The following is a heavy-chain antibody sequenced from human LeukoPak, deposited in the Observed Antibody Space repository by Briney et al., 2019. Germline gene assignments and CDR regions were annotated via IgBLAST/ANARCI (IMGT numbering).Heavy chain of an antibody. V-gene: IGHV3-23*01. CDR3: ARGSTYYGDYGFFDY. D-gene: IGHD4-17*01. Sequence: PGGSLRLSCAASGFTFSSYAMSWVRQAPGKGLEWVSTISGSGGSTYYADSVKGRFTISRDNSKNTLYLQMNSLRAEDTAVYYCARGSTYYGDYGFFDYWGQGTLVTVSS. CDR1: GFTFSSYA. J-gene: IGHJ4*02. CDR2: ISGSGGST.